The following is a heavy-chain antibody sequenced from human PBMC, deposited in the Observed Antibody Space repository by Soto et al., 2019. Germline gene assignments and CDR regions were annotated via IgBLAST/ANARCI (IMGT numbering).Heavy chain of an antibody. CDR1: GYDFTNYY. V-gene: IGHV1-46*01. CDR2: VHPDGGHT. CDR3: ARGDIDY. J-gene: IGHJ4*02. Sequence: ASVKVSCKASGYDFTNYYVQWVRQAPGQGLEWVGVVHPDGGHTTYAQRFQDRVTMTRDTFTSTIYMELSSLRSEDTAVYYCARGDIDYWGQGTLVTVSS.